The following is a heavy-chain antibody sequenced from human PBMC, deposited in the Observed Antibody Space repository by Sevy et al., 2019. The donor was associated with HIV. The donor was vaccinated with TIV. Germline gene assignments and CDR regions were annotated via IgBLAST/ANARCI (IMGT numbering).Heavy chain of an antibody. CDR1: GFTVSSNY. J-gene: IGHJ6*03. Sequence: GGSLRLSCAASGFTVSSNYMSWVRQAPGKGLEWVSVIYSGGSTYYADSVKGRFTISRDNSKNTLYLQMNSLRAEDTAVYYCARVAGGIAARPSPINYYYYYMDVWGKGTTVTVSS. CDR2: IYSGGST. V-gene: IGHV3-53*01. CDR3: ARVAGGIAARPSPINYYYYYMDV. D-gene: IGHD6-6*01.